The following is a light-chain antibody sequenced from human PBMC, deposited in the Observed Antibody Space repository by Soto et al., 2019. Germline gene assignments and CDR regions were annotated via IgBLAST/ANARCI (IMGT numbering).Light chain of an antibody. V-gene: IGLV2-14*01. J-gene: IGLJ1*01. CDR2: EVS. CDR3: SSYTSSSTYV. Sequence: QSALTQPASVSGSPGQSITISCTGTVSDVGGYTYVSWYQQCPGRVPKLMIYEVSYRPSGVSNRFSGSKSGNTASLTISGLQAEEEADYYCSSYTSSSTYVFGTGTKVTVL. CDR1: VSDVGGYTY.